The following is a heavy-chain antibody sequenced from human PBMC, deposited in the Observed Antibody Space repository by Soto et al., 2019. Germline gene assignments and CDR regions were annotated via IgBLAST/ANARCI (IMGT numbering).Heavy chain of an antibody. CDR3: ASSGGYCSGGSCRKRNPFDY. CDR2: IYSSGST. J-gene: IGHJ4*02. CDR1: GTYVRSGSYY. D-gene: IGHD2-15*01. V-gene: IGHV4-61*01. Sequence: PSETLSLICTVSGTYVRSGSYYSSWIRQPPGKRREWIGYIYSSGSTNYNPSLKSRVTISVDTSKNQFSLKLSSVTAADTAVYYCASSGGYCSGGSCRKRNPFDYWGQGTLVTV.